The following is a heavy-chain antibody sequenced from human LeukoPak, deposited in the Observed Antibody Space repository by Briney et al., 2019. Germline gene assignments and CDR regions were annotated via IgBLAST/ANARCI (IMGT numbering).Heavy chain of an antibody. D-gene: IGHD5-12*01. CDR3: ARWSLRSGYPEYYFDY. CDR2: ISSSSSYI. J-gene: IGHJ4*02. V-gene: IGHV3-21*01. CDR1: GFTFSSYS. Sequence: GGSLRLSCAASGFTFSSYSMNWVRQAPGKGLEWVSSISSSSSYIYYADSVKGRFTISRDNAKNSLYLQMNSLRAEDTAVYYCARWSLRSGYPEYYFDYWGQGTLVTVSS.